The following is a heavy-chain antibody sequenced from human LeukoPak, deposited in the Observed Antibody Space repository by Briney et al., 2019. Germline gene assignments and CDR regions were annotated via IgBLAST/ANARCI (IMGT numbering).Heavy chain of an antibody. CDR1: GFTFSSYS. D-gene: IGHD3-22*01. CDR3: ARDTYDSSGYYYLRAFDI. Sequence: PGGSLRLSCAASGFTFSSYSMNWVRQAPGKGLEWVSSISSSSSYIYYADSVKGRFTISRDNAKNSLYLQMNSLRAEDTAVYYCARDTYDSSGYYYLRAFDIWGQGTMVTVSS. CDR2: ISSSSSYI. J-gene: IGHJ3*02. V-gene: IGHV3-21*01.